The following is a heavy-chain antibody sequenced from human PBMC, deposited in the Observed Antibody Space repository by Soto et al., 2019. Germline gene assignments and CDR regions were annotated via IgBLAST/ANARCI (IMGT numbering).Heavy chain of an antibody. J-gene: IGHJ4*02. Sequence: EVQLLESGGGSVQPGGSLRRSCAASGFTFSTYAMSWVRQAPGKGLEWVSAISTSVGSTYYTDSVKGRFTISRDNSKNTLYLQMNSLRAEDTAVYYCAKGGQSYDYWGQGTLVTVSS. CDR1: GFTFSTYA. V-gene: IGHV3-23*01. CDR2: ISTSVGST. D-gene: IGHD3-10*01. CDR3: AKGGQSYDY.